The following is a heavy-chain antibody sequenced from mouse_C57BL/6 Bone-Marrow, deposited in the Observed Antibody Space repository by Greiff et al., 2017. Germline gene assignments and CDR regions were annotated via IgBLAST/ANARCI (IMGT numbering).Heavy chain of an antibody. CDR3: TTGGWLLRDYAMDY. Sequence: EVKLMESGAELVRPGASVKLSCTASGFNIKDDYMHWVKQRPEQGLEWIGWIDPENGDTEYASKFQGKATITADTSSNTAYLQLSSLTSEDTAVYYCTTGGWLLRDYAMDYWGQGTSVTVSS. J-gene: IGHJ4*01. CDR2: IDPENGDT. CDR1: GFNIKDDY. D-gene: IGHD2-3*01. V-gene: IGHV14-4*01.